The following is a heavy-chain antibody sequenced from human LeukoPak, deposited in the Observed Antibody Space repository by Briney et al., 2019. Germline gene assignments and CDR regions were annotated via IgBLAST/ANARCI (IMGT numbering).Heavy chain of an antibody. J-gene: IGHJ2*01. CDR3: ARAVSIVVVPAAHLYWYFDL. D-gene: IGHD2-2*01. CDR1: GGSISSGDYY. Sequence: SETLSLTCTVSGGSISSGDYYWSWIRQPPGKGLEWIGYIYYSGSTYYNPSLKSRVTISVDTSKNQFSLRLTSVTAADTAVYYCARAVSIVVVPAAHLYWYFDLWGRGTLVTVSS. CDR2: IYYSGST. V-gene: IGHV4-30-4*02.